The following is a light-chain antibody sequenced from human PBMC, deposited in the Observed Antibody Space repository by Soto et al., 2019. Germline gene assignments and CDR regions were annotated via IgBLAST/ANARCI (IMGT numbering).Light chain of an antibody. Sequence: QSALTQPASVSASPGQSITISCTGTSSDIGDYNYVSWYQQRQGEAPKLILYEVENRPSGISDRFSVSKYVNTASLTISGLRTEDEADYYCTSYTSTDTLVVFGGGTKLTVL. J-gene: IGLJ2*01. CDR2: EVE. V-gene: IGLV2-14*03. CDR3: TSYTSTDTLVV. CDR1: SSDIGDYNY.